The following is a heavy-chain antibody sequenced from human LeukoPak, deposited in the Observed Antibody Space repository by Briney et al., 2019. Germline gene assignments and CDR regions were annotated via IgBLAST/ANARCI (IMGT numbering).Heavy chain of an antibody. CDR2: IYSGGST. V-gene: IGHV3-53*01. CDR1: GFTVSSIY. CDR3: ATTTVTNEGDY. D-gene: IGHD4-17*01. J-gene: IGHJ4*02. Sequence: GVSLRLSCAASGFTVSSIYMSWVRQAPGKGLEWVSVIYSGGSTYYADSVKGRFTISRDNSKNTLYLQMNSLRAEDTAVYYCATTTVTNEGDYWGQGTLVTVSS.